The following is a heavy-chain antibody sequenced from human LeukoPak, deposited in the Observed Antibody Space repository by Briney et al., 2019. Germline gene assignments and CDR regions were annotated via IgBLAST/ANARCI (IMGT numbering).Heavy chain of an antibody. CDR1: GFIFSHYW. CDR2: IKLFGDEQ. CDR3: ARALTTDHSGRWFDP. D-gene: IGHD4-17*01. V-gene: IGHV3-7*01. Sequence: GSLRLSCEGSGFIFSHYWMSWLRQAPGKEPEWVAIIKLFGDEQYYGDSVKGRFIISRDNARNLLYLQMHSLRADDTAMYYCARALTTDHSGRWFDPWGQGTLVTVSS. J-gene: IGHJ5*02.